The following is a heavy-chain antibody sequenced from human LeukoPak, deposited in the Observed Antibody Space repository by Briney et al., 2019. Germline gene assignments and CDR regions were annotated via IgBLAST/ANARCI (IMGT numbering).Heavy chain of an antibody. Sequence: GGSLRLSCAASGFTFSSYAMSWVRQAPGKGLEWVSAISGSGGSTYYADSVKGRFTISRDNSKNTLYLQMNSLRAEDTAVYYCAKLPPYIVRVSSSWYPFFDYWGQGTLVTVSS. D-gene: IGHD6-13*01. CDR2: ISGSGGST. V-gene: IGHV3-23*01. CDR3: AKLPPYIVRVSSSWYPFFDY. J-gene: IGHJ4*02. CDR1: GFTFSSYA.